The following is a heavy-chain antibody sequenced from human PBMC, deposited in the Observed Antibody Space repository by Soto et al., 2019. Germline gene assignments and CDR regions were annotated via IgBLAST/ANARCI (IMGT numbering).Heavy chain of an antibody. CDR1: GVSISSGDYY. CDR2: IYYSGST. J-gene: IGHJ4*02. CDR3: AREIVNKAYFDY. Sequence: SETLSLTCTFSGVSISSGDYYCSWIRQPPGKGLEWIGYIYYSGSTYYNPSLKSRVTISVDTSKNQFSLKLSSVTAADTAVYYCAREIVNKAYFDYWGQGTLVTVSS. V-gene: IGHV4-30-4*01. D-gene: IGHD3-16*02.